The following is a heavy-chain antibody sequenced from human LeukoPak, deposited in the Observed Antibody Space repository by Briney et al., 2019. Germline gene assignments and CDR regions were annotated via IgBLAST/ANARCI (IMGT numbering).Heavy chain of an antibody. J-gene: IGHJ4*02. Sequence: PSETLSLTCAVYGGSFSGYYWSWIRQPPGKGLEWIGEINHSGSTNYNPSLKSRVTISVDTSKNQFSLKLSSVTAADTAVYYCARGVTGDVWGQGTLVTASS. CDR3: ARGVTGDV. D-gene: IGHD7-27*01. V-gene: IGHV4-34*01. CDR2: INHSGST. CDR1: GGSFSGYY.